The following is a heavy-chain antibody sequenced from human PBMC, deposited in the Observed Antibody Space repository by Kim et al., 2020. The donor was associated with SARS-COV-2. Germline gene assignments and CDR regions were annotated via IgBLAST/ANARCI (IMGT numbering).Heavy chain of an antibody. CDR3: ARAEEQLIFYY. V-gene: IGHV4-30-4*08. CDR2: MHYAGST. CDR1: GGSITSGDYY. J-gene: IGHJ4*02. D-gene: IGHD6-19*01. Sequence: TLSLTCTVSGGSITSGDYYWSWIRQPPGKGLEWIGYMHYAGSTKYNPSLRSRVFISLDTSKNQFSLNLNSVTAADTAVYFCARAEEQLIFYYWGQGSL.